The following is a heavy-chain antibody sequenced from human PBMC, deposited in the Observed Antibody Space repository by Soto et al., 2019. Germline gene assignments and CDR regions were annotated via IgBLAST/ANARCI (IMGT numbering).Heavy chain of an antibody. CDR2: ISYSGTT. CDR3: ATMGTPVTGLYYFDY. V-gene: IGHV4-30-4*01. J-gene: IGHJ4*02. CDR1: GGSISSGNYY. Sequence: QVQLQESGPGLVKPSQTLSLTCTVSGGSISSGNYYWSWIRQPPGKGLEWIGFISYSGTTHYSACLRSRVSTSVDTSKKQFSLDLSSVTAADTAVYYCATMGTPVTGLYYFDYWGQGTLVTVSS. D-gene: IGHD4-17*01.